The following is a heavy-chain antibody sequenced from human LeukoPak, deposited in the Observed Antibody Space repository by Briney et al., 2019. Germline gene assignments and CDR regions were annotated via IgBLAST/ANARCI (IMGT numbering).Heavy chain of an antibody. CDR3: AKTSSSLLSGLDY. D-gene: IGHD6-13*01. Sequence: KSSETLSLTCTVSGGSISSSSYYWGWIRQPPGKGLEWIGSIYYSGSTYYNPSLKSRVTISVDTSKNQFSLKLSSVTAADTAVYYCAKTSSSLLSGLDYWGQGTLVTVSS. V-gene: IGHV4-39*01. CDR2: IYYSGST. J-gene: IGHJ4*02. CDR1: GGSISSSSYY.